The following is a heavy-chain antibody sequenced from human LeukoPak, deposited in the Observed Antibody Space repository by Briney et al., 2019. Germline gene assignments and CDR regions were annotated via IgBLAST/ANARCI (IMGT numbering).Heavy chain of an antibody. V-gene: IGHV5-51*01. CDR1: GYSFISYW. Sequence: GESLKISCKGSGYSFISYWIGWVRRVPGKGLEWMGIIYPGDSETKYSPSFQGQVTISADKSINTTYLQWSSLKPSDTATYYCGRQIYDSSGYPSSFSYMDVWGKGTTVTISS. D-gene: IGHD3-22*01. J-gene: IGHJ6*03. CDR2: IYPGDSET. CDR3: GRQIYDSSGYPSSFSYMDV.